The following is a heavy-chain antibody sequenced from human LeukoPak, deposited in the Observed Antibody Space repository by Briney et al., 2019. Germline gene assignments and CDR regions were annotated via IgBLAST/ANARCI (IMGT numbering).Heavy chain of an antibody. D-gene: IGHD3-9*01. Sequence: SETLSLTCTVSGGSISSSYWSWIRQPPGKGLEWIGYIYYSGSTNYNPSLKSRVTISVDTSKNQFSLKLSSVTAADTAVYYCARAKHALRYFDWSNPFDYWGQGTLVTVSS. CDR3: ARAKHALRYFDWSNPFDY. J-gene: IGHJ4*02. CDR2: IYYSGST. V-gene: IGHV4-59*08. CDR1: GGSISSSY.